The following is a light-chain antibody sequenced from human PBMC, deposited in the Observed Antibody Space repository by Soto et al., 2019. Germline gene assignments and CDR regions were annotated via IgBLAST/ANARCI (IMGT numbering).Light chain of an antibody. J-gene: IGKJ4*01. CDR1: QSIRSNS. V-gene: IGKV3-20*01. CDR3: QQYTSPLT. Sequence: EIVLTQSPGTLSLSPGERATLSCRASQSIRSNSLDWYQQRPGQAPRLLIYAASSRATGIPDRFSGSGSGTDFTLTISRLEPEDSAVYYCQQYTSPLTFGGGTKVEI. CDR2: AAS.